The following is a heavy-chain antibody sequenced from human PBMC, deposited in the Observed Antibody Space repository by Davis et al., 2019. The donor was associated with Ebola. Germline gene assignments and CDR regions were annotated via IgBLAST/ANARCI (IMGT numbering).Heavy chain of an antibody. CDR3: ARPRSSTCSGYYMDV. CDR2: ISAYNGNT. Sequence: ASVKVSCKASGGTFSSYAISWVRQAPGQGLEWMGWISAYNGNTNYAQKLQGRVTMTTDTSTSTAYMELRSLRSDDTAVYYCARPRSSTCSGYYMDVWGKGTTVTVSS. V-gene: IGHV1-18*01. J-gene: IGHJ6*03. CDR1: GGTFSSYA. D-gene: IGHD2-2*01.